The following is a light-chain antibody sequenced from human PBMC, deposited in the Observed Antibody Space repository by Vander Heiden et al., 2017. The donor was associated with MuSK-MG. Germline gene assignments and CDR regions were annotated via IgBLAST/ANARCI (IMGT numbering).Light chain of an antibody. J-gene: IGLJ3*02. CDR2: QDR. CDR3: QAWDSSTPV. CDR1: KLGDKF. V-gene: IGLV3-1*01. Sequence: SYELTQPPSVSVSPGQTASISCSGDKLGDKFAHWYQQKPGQSPVLVIYQDRKRPSGILERFSGSNSGDTATLTISGTQAMDEGDYYCQAWDSSTPVFGGGTKLIVL.